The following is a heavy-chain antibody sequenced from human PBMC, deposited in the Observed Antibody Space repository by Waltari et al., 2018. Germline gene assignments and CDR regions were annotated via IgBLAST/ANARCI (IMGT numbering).Heavy chain of an antibody. CDR1: GGSISSYY. J-gene: IGHJ5*02. V-gene: IGHV4-59*01. D-gene: IGHD3-16*02. CDR3: ARAPVQYDYIWGSYRAGWFDP. Sequence: QVQLQESGPGLVKPSETLSLTCTVSGGSISSYYWSWIRQPPGKGLEWIGYIYYSGSTNYNPPLKSRVTISVDTSKNQFSLKLSSVTAADTAVYYCARAPVQYDYIWGSYRAGWFDPWGQGTLVTVSS. CDR2: IYYSGST.